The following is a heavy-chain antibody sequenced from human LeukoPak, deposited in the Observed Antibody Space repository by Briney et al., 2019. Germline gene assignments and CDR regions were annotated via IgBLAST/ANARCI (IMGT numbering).Heavy chain of an antibody. CDR2: IYTSGST. V-gene: IGHV4-4*07. CDR3: ARAGYCSGGSCYHDAFDI. J-gene: IGHJ3*02. D-gene: IGHD2-15*01. Sequence: SETLSLTCTVSGGSISSYYWSWIRQPAGKGLEWIGRIYTSGSTNYNPSLKSRVTMSVDTSKNQFSPKLSSVTAADTAVYYCARAGYCSGGSCYHDAFDIWGQGTMVTVSS. CDR1: GGSISSYY.